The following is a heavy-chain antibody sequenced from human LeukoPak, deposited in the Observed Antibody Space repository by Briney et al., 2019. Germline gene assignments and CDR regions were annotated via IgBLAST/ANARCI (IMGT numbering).Heavy chain of an antibody. CDR1: GFTFSSYS. V-gene: IGHV3-21*01. J-gene: IGHJ3*01. D-gene: IGHD4-17*01. CDR2: ISSSSSYI. Sequence: GGSLRLSCATSGFTFSSYSVNWVRQAPGGGGEWGSSISSSSSYIYYAHSVRGRFTLSTDNAKNSPYLQKNRVRAADTAVYYCARKALAATTKAFDFWGQGTMVTVS. CDR3: ARKALAATTKAFDF.